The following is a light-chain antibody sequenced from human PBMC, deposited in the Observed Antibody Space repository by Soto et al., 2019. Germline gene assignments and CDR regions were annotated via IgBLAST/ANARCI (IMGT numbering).Light chain of an antibody. CDR3: QQTYSTPPT. Sequence: DIPMTHSPSSLSASVGDSVTITCRPRQNIGRYLHWYQHIPGKAHKLLSYGASNLQSGVPSRFTGSGYRTHFTLTISSLQPEDSATYYCQQTYSTPPTFGGGTKVE. CDR2: GAS. J-gene: IGKJ4*01. CDR1: QNIGRY. V-gene: IGKV1-39*01.